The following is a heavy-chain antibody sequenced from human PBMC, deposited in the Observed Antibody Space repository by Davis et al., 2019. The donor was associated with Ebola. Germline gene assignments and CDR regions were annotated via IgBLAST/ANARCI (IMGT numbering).Heavy chain of an antibody. V-gene: IGHV3-74*01. D-gene: IGHD2-15*01. CDR3: ARGSCSGTSCGEREYFQH. Sequence: HTGGSLRLSCAASGLTFSDNWMQWVRQAPGKGLAWLSRINNDGSSISYADSVKGRFTVSKDNSKNTLHLQMNSLATEDAGVYYCARGSCSGTSCGEREYFQHWGQGTLVIVSS. CDR1: GLTFSDNW. J-gene: IGHJ1*01. CDR2: INNDGSSI.